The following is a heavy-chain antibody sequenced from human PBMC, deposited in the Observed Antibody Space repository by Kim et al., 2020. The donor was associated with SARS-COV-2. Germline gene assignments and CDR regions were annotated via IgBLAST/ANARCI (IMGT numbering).Heavy chain of an antibody. V-gene: IGHV4-34*01. CDR3: ARGALKYSSSWYSVNWFDP. J-gene: IGHJ5*02. CDR2: INHSGST. D-gene: IGHD6-13*01. CDR1: GGSFSGYY. Sequence: SETLSLTCAVYGGSFSGYYWSWIRQPPGKGLEWIGEINHSGSTNYNPSLKSRVTISVDTSKNQFSLKLSSVTAADTAVYYCARGALKYSSSWYSVNWFDPWGQGTLVTVSS.